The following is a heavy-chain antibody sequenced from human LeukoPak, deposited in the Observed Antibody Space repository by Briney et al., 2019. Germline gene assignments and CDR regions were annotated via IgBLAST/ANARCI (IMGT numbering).Heavy chain of an antibody. Sequence: SETLSLTCTVSGGSFSSDIYYWGWIRQPPGKGLEWIGYIYNSGSTNYNPSLKSRITISVDTSKDQFSLRLSSVTAADTAVYYCARGYCGSTSCYGVFDYLGQGTLVTVSS. V-gene: IGHV4-61*01. CDR1: GGSFSSDIYY. CDR3: ARGYCGSTSCYGVFDY. J-gene: IGHJ4*02. CDR2: IYNSGST. D-gene: IGHD2-2*01.